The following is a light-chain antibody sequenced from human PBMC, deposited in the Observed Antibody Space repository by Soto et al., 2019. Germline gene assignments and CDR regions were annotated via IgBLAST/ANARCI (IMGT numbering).Light chain of an antibody. J-gene: IGLJ7*01. CDR3: QVWDSSSDHAAV. CDR2: YDS. CDR1: NVGSKS. Sequence: SYELTQSPPVSVAPGKTASITCGGKNVGSKSVHWYQQKPGQAPVLVIYYDSDRPSGIPERFSGSKSGDTATLTISGVEAGDEADYYCQVWDSSSDHAAVFGGGTQLTVL. V-gene: IGLV3-21*04.